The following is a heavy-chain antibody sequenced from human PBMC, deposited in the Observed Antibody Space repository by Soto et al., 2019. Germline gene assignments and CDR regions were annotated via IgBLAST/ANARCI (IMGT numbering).Heavy chain of an antibody. D-gene: IGHD3-16*02. CDR2: IVVGSGNT. CDR3: AAEISYDYVWGSYRENYYGMDV. Sequence: GASVKVSCKASGFTFTSSAVQWVRQARGQRLEWIGWIVVGSGNTNYAQEFQERVTITRDMSTSTAYMELSSLRSEDTAVYYCAAEISYDYVWGSYRENYYGMDVWGQGTTVTVSS. J-gene: IGHJ6*02. V-gene: IGHV1-58*01. CDR1: GFTFTSSA.